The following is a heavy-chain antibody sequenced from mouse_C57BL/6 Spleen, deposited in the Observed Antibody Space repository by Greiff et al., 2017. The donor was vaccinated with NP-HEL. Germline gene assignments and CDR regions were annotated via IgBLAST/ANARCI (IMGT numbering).Heavy chain of an antibody. CDR2: ISSGGSYT. V-gene: IGHV5-6*01. Sequence: EVKLMESGGDLVKPGGSLKLSCAASGFTFSSYGMSWVRQTPDKRLEWVATISSGGSYTYYPDSVKGRFTISRDNAKNTLYLQMSSLKSEDTAMYYCARHSTTVVATSYFDYWGQGTTLTVSS. J-gene: IGHJ2*01. D-gene: IGHD1-1*01. CDR1: GFTFSSYG. CDR3: ARHSTTVVATSYFDY.